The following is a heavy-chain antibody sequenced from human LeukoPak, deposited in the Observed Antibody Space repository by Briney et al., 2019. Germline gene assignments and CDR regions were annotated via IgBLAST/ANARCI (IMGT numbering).Heavy chain of an antibody. V-gene: IGHV3-7*04. J-gene: IGHJ4*02. CDR2: IKQDGSKK. Sequence: PGGSLRLSCVASGFPFSSYWMTWVRQAPGKWLEWVANIKQDGSKKSYMDSVKGRFTISRDNAKNSLYLQMNSLRAEDTAIYYCTRVGYIDEGIDYWGQGTLVTVSS. CDR3: TRVGYIDEGIDY. CDR1: GFPFSSYW. D-gene: IGHD5-24*01.